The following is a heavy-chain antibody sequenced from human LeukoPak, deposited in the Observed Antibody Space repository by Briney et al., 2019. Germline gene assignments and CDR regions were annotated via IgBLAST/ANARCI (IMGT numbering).Heavy chain of an antibody. J-gene: IGHJ4*02. D-gene: IGHD3-10*01. CDR1: GFTFSSYG. CDR2: ISYDGSNK. Sequence: GGSLRLSCAASGFTFSSYGMHWVRQAPGKGLEWVALISYDGSNKYYADSVKGRFTISRDNSKNTLYLQMNSLRAEDTAVYYCARLDYYGSGSYFDYWGQGTLVTVSS. V-gene: IGHV3-30*03. CDR3: ARLDYYGSGSYFDY.